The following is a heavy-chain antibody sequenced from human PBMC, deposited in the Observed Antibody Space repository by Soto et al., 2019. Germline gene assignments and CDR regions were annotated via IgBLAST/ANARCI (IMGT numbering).Heavy chain of an antibody. CDR1: GFTFSSYW. CDR3: ARYCSSTSCYDAFDI. V-gene: IGHV3-74*01. D-gene: IGHD2-2*01. J-gene: IGHJ3*02. Sequence: GGSLRLSCAASGFTFSSYWMHWVRQAPGKGLLWVSRINSDGSSTSYADSVKGRFTISRDNAKNTLYRQMNSLRAEDTAVYYCARYCSSTSCYDAFDIWGQGTMVTVSS. CDR2: INSDGSST.